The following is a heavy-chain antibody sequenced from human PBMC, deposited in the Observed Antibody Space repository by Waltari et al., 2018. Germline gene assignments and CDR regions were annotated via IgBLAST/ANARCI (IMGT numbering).Heavy chain of an antibody. CDR1: GGSISSTTYY. V-gene: IGHV4-39*07. CDR3: ARRVVTTGGVDY. CDR2: IHYSGNT. Sequence: QLQLQESGPRLVRPSETLSLTCTVSGGSISSTTYYWAWIRQTPGKGLEWIGYIHYSGNTYYNPSLRSRVTISVDTSKNQFSPNLRSVTAADTAVYYCARRVVTTGGVDYWGQGTLVTVSS. D-gene: IGHD2-21*02. J-gene: IGHJ4*02.